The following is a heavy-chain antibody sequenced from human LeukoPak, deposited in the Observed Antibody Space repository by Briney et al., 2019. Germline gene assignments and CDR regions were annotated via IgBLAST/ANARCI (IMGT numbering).Heavy chain of an antibody. CDR3: ARVGLRFLDSGYFDY. Sequence: GASVKVSCKASGYTFTSYGISWVRQAPGQGLEWMGGIIPIFGTANYAQKFQGRVTITADESTSTAYMELSSLRSEDTAVYYCARVGLRFLDSGYFDYWGQGTLVTVSS. D-gene: IGHD3-3*01. V-gene: IGHV1-69*13. CDR2: IIPIFGTA. J-gene: IGHJ4*02. CDR1: GYTFTSYG.